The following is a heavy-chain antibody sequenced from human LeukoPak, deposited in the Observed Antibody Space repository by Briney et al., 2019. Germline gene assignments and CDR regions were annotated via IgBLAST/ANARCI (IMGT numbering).Heavy chain of an antibody. CDR1: GYTFTSYA. D-gene: IGHD3-10*01. CDR3: ARAFMVRGITLGY. J-gene: IGHJ4*02. V-gene: IGHV1-18*01. CDR2: ISAYNGNR. Sequence: ASVNVSCKASGYTFTSYAISWVRQAPRQGLEWMGWISAYNGNRDYAQRLQDRVTMTTDTSTSTAYMELRSLRSDDTAVYYCARAFMVRGITLGYWGQGTLVTVSS.